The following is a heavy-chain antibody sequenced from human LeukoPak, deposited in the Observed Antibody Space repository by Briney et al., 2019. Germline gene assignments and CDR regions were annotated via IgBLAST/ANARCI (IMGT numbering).Heavy chain of an antibody. J-gene: IGHJ4*02. V-gene: IGHV3-9*01. Sequence: GGSLRLSCAASGFNFDDYAMLWVRPAPGRGLEWVSGISWNSGSIGYADSVKGRFTISRDTAKNSLYLQMNSLRAEDTPLYYCAKAYLIAAAAYFDYWGERTLGTVSS. CDR1: GFNFDDYA. D-gene: IGHD6-13*01. CDR3: AKAYLIAAAAYFDY. CDR2: ISWNSGSI.